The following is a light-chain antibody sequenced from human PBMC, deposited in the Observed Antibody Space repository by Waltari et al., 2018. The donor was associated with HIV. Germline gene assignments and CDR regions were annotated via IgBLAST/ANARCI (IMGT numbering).Light chain of an antibody. CDR2: LNSDGSH. V-gene: IGLV4-69*01. CDR1: SGHSSYA. CDR3: QTWGTGIQV. J-gene: IGLJ3*02. Sequence: HLVLTQSPSASASLGASVRLTCTLSSGHSSYAIAWHQQQPETGPRFLMKLNSDGSHNKGDGVPDRFSGSSSGAERYLTITSLQSDDEADYYCQTWGTGIQVFGGGTKPTVL.